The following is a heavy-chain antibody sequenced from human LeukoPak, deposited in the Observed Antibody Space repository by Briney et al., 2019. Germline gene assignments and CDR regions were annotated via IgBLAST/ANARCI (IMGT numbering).Heavy chain of an antibody. CDR1: GFTFSRYG. CDR2: IWFDGGNQ. V-gene: IGHV3-33*07. D-gene: IGHD4-17*01. J-gene: IGHJ4*02. CDR3: ANYGDYQYFDY. Sequence: PGGSLRLSCAASGFTFSRYGMYWVRQAPGKGLEWVAVIWFDGGNQYYVDSVKGRFTISRDNSKDTLYLQMNSLKTDDTAVYYCANYGDYQYFDYWGQGTPVTVSS.